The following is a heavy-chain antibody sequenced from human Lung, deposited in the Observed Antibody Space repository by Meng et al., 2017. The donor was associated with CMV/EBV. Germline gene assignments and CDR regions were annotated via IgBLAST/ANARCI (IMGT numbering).Heavy chain of an antibody. J-gene: IGHJ5*02. Sequence: LSCAASGFIFNTYWMHWVRQARGKGLVWVSRINPDGRSTTYAESVKGRFTISRDNAKNTLYLQMNSLRDEDTAVYYCTADHGSGRYSWGQGTLVTVSS. CDR3: TADHGSGRYS. CDR1: GFIFNTYW. D-gene: IGHD3-10*01. V-gene: IGHV3-74*03. CDR2: INPDGRST.